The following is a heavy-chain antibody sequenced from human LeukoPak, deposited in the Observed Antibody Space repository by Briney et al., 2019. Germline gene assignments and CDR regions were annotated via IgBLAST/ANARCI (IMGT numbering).Heavy chain of an antibody. J-gene: IGHJ3*02. CDR1: GGSISSGGYY. D-gene: IGHD2-21*01. CDR2: IYYSGST. V-gene: IGHV4-31*03. Sequence: SQTLSLTCTVSGGSISSGGYYWSWIRQHPGKGLEWIGYIYYSGSTYYNPSLKSRVTISIDTSKNQFSLKMISVTAADTAVYYCARRDIAFNAFDTWSQGTMVTVSS. CDR3: ARRDIAFNAFDT.